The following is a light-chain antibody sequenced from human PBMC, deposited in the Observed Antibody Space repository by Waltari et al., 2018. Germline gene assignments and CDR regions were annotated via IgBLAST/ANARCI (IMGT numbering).Light chain of an antibody. V-gene: IGLV3-21*03. CDR2: DDS. CDR1: NLGSKS. J-gene: IGLJ2*01. Sequence: SYVLTQPPSVSVAPGKTARITCWGNNLGSKSVHGYQQKPGQAPVLVVYDDSDRPSGIPERFSGSNSGNTATLTISRVEAGDEADYYCQVWDSSSDHVVFGGGTKLTVL. CDR3: QVWDSSSDHVV.